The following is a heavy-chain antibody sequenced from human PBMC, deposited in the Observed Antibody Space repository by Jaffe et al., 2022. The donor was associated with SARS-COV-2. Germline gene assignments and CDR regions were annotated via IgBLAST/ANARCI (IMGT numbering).Heavy chain of an antibody. D-gene: IGHD3-22*01. Sequence: QVQLVQSGAEVKKPGASVKVSCKASGYTFTSYYMHWVRQAPGQGLEWMGIINPSGGSTSYAQKFQGRVTMTRDTSTSTVYMELSSLRSEDTAVYYCARDRNYYDSSGYLANYYYYGMDVWGQGTTVTVSS. CDR1: GYTFTSYY. CDR2: INPSGGST. V-gene: IGHV1-46*01. CDR3: ARDRNYYDSSGYLANYYYYGMDV. J-gene: IGHJ6*02.